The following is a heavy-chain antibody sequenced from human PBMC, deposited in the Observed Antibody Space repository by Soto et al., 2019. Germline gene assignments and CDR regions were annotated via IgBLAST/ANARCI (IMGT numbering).Heavy chain of an antibody. D-gene: IGHD1-20*01. CDR2: IYYSGST. J-gene: IGHJ6*03. CDR3: ARDSEYNWNDGVGPYYYYMDV. CDR1: GGSISSYY. Sequence: SETLSLTCTVSGGSISSYYWSWIRQPPGKGLEWIGYIYYSGSTNYNPSLKSRVTISVDTSKNQFSLKLSSVTAADTAVYYCARDSEYNWNDGVGPYYYYMDVWGKGTTVTVSS. V-gene: IGHV4-59*01.